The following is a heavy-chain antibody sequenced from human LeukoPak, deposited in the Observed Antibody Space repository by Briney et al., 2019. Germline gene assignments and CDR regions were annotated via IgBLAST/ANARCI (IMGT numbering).Heavy chain of an antibody. CDR2: ISGNGGRT. D-gene: IGHD3-10*01. Sequence: GGSLRLSCAASGFTFSSYSMNWVRQAPGKGLEWVSAISGNGGRTFYADSVKGRFTISRDNSKNTLYLQTKSLRAEDTAIYYCAKAMVRGVIDSGYYYYGMDVWGQGTTVTVSS. J-gene: IGHJ6*01. CDR3: AKAMVRGVIDSGYYYYGMDV. V-gene: IGHV3-23*01. CDR1: GFTFSSYS.